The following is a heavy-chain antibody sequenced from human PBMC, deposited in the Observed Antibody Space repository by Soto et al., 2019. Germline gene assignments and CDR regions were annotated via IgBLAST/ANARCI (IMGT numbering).Heavy chain of an antibody. V-gene: IGHV5-51*01. J-gene: IGHJ6*03. CDR3: ARYYDFWSGYPESGDYYYMDV. Sequence: ESLNIYWTGAGYRFHSYCIGSVRQMPGKRVEWMGIIYTGDSDTRYSPSFQGQVTISADKSISTAYLQWSNLKASDTAMYYCARYYDFWSGYPESGDYYYMDVWGKGTTVTVSS. CDR2: IYTGDSDT. D-gene: IGHD3-3*01. CDR1: GYRFHSYC.